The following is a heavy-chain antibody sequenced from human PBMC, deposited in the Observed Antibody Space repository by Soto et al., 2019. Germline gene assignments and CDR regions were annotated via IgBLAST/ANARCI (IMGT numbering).Heavy chain of an antibody. CDR1: GYTFTSYG. D-gene: IGHD2-15*01. J-gene: IGHJ4*01. CDR3: ARAFCSGDTLYDF. V-gene: IGHV1-18*01. Sequence: ASVKVSCKASGYTFTSYGISWVRQAPGQGLEWMGWISPYNGETTYAQILQGRVTMTTDTSTSTAYMELRSLKSDDTAVYYCARAFCSGDTLYDFWGHRSLDTGSS. CDR2: ISPYNGET.